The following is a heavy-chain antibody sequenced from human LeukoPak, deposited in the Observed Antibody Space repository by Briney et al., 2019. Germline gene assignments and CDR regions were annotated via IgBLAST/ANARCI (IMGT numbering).Heavy chain of an antibody. D-gene: IGHD1-1*01. CDR3: GKKYGLPTTTERSVQY. Sequence: PGGSLRLSCTASGFSFRSYAMNWVRQTPGKGLGWLSILSGDSDITHYADSVKGRFTISRDNSKNTLYLQMNSLRAEDTAIYYCGKKYGLPTTTERSVQYWGQGTLVTVSS. CDR2: LSGDSDIT. V-gene: IGHV3-23*01. J-gene: IGHJ4*02. CDR1: GFSFRSYA.